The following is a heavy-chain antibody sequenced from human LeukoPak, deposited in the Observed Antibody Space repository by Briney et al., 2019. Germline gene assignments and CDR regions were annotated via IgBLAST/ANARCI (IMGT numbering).Heavy chain of an antibody. CDR2: INPNSGGT. V-gene: IGHV1-2*02. J-gene: IGHJ4*02. CDR3: ARTYYDSSGY. D-gene: IGHD3-22*01. Sequence: EASVKVSCKASGYTFTGYYMHWVRQAPGQGLEWMGWINPNSGGTNYAQKFQGRVTMTRDTSISTAYMELSRLRSDDTALYYCARTYYDSSGYWGQGTLVTVSS. CDR1: GYTFTGYY.